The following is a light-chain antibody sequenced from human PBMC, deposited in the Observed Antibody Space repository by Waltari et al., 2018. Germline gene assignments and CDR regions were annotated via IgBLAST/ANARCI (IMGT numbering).Light chain of an antibody. CDR3: QQYGGTPPNT. Sequence: EIVLTQSPGTLSLSPGERATLSCRASQSVSSSYLVWYQQKPGQAPRLRIYGTSSRATDIPDRFSGSGCGTDFTLTISRLEPEDVAVYYCQQYGGTPPNTFGQGTRLEIK. J-gene: IGKJ5*01. CDR2: GTS. V-gene: IGKV3-20*01. CDR1: QSVSSSY.